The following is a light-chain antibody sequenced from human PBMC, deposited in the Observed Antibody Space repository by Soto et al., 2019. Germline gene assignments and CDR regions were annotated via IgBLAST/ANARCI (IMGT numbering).Light chain of an antibody. CDR2: DVS. Sequence: QSVLTQPASVSGPPGQSIAISCTGTSSDVGGYDYVSWYQQHPGKAPKLMISDVSNRPSGVSYRFSGTKSGNTASLTASGLQAEDEADYYCCSYTRSGTLIFGTGTKVTVL. CDR3: CSYTRSGTLI. CDR1: SSDVGGYDY. J-gene: IGLJ1*01. V-gene: IGLV2-14*01.